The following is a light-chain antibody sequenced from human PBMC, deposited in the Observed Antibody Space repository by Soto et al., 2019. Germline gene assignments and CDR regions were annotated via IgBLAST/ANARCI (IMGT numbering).Light chain of an antibody. CDR1: ISDVGAYDF. V-gene: IGLV2-14*03. Sequence: QAELTKPPSISGAPGQSITISCTRTISDVGAYDFVSWYQQHPDKAPKLMIYEVSNRPSGVSNRFSGSKSVNTATLTISGLQAVDEDDYYCSSYKSSSTLVFGTGTKVTV. J-gene: IGLJ1*01. CDR3: SSYKSSSTLV. CDR2: EVS.